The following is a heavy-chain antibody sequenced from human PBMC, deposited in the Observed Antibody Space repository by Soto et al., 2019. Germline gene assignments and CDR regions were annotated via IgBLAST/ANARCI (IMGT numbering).Heavy chain of an antibody. D-gene: IGHD2-15*01. Sequence: QVQLQESGPGLVNPSGTLSLTCAVSGGSLSSSSWWSWVRQPPGRALEWLGEIYYSGSTKYNPSLSIRVTISADQSKNDFSLSLSSVTAADTAVYYCVHHGGDPYSHDFWGQGMLVTVSS. V-gene: IGHV4-4*02. J-gene: IGHJ4*02. CDR1: GGSLSSSSW. CDR3: VHHGGDPYSHDF. CDR2: IYYSGST.